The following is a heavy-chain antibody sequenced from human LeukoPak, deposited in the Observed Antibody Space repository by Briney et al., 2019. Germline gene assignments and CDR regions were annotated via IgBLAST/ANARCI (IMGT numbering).Heavy chain of an antibody. Sequence: GGSLRLSCAASGFTFSNAWMSWVRQAPGKGLEWVGCIKSKTDGGTTDYAAPVKGRFTISRDDSKNTLYLQMNSLKTEDTAVYYCTTLIYWGQGTLVTVSS. V-gene: IGHV3-15*01. CDR1: GFTFSNAW. CDR3: TTLIY. J-gene: IGHJ4*02. CDR2: IKSKTDGGTT.